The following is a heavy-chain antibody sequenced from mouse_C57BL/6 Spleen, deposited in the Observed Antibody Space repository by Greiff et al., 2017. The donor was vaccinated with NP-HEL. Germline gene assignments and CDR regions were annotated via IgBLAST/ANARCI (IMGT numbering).Heavy chain of an antibody. D-gene: IGHD1-1*01. J-gene: IGHJ2*01. CDR1: GYSITSGYY. Sequence: EVKLQESGPGLVKPSQSLSLTCSVTGYSITSGYYWNWIRQFPGNKLEWMGYISYDGSNNYNPSLKNRISITRDTSKNQFFLKLNSVTTEDTATYYCARAPITTVVAGPGYFDYWGQGTTLTVSS. CDR3: ARAPITTVVAGPGYFDY. V-gene: IGHV3-6*01. CDR2: ISYDGSN.